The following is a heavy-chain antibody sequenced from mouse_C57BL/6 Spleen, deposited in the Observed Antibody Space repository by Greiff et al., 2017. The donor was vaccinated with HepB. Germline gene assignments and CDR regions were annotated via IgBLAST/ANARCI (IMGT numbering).Heavy chain of an antibody. Sequence: VQLKESGPELVKPGASVKISCKASGYAFSSSWMNWVKQRPGKGLEWIGRIYPGDGDTNYNGKFKGKATLTADKSSSTAYMQLSSLTSEDSAVYFCASEDDYGSSFDYWGQGTTLTVSS. J-gene: IGHJ2*01. D-gene: IGHD1-1*01. CDR1: GYAFSSSW. CDR2: IYPGDGDT. V-gene: IGHV1-82*01. CDR3: ASEDDYGSSFDY.